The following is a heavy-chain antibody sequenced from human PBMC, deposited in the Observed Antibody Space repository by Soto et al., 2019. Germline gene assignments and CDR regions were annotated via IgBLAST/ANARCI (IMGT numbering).Heavy chain of an antibody. CDR1: GFTFSSYA. Sequence: GGSLRLSCAASGFTFSSYAMSWVRQAPGKGLEWVSAISGSGGSTYYADSVKGRFTISRDNSKNTLYLQMNSLRAEDTAVYYCARDCSGGSCYDWFDPWGQGTLVTVSS. D-gene: IGHD2-15*01. CDR2: ISGSGGST. CDR3: ARDCSGGSCYDWFDP. J-gene: IGHJ5*02. V-gene: IGHV3-23*01.